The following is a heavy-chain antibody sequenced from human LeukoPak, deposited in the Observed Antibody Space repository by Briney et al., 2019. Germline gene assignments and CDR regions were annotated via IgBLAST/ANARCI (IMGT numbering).Heavy chain of an antibody. D-gene: IGHD3-10*01. V-gene: IGHV4-34*01. CDR3: TRGPKTRFGLVRGNEPGCYFDY. CDR1: SKSFSDYC. J-gene: IGHJ4*02. CDR2: MNRGGTT. Sequence: SETLSLTCAMLSKSFSDYCWSWIRQSPGKGLEWIGQMNRGGTTKYNPTLKSRVIISLDTAKNQFSLKMSSVTAADTAVYYCTRGPKTRFGLVRGNEPGCYFDYWGQGTLTTVSS.